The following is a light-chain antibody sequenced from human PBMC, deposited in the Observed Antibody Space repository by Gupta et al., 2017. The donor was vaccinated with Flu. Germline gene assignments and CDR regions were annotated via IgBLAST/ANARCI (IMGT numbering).Light chain of an antibody. CDR3: QQGYSTPQT. V-gene: IGKV1-39*01. Sequence: GDRVTITCRASQSVSNILHWYQQKPGKAPELLIYGASTLQGGAPSRFSGSGSGTEFTLTINSLQPADFATYFCQQGYSTPQTFGRGTTVEMK. J-gene: IGKJ4*02. CDR1: QSVSNI. CDR2: GAS.